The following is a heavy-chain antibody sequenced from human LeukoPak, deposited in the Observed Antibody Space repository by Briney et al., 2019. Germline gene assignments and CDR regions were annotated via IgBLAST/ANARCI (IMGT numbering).Heavy chain of an antibody. D-gene: IGHD6-19*01. J-gene: IGHJ6*02. CDR1: GFTFSNYI. V-gene: IGHV3-48*01. Sequence: GGSLRLSCAASGFTFSNYIMNWVRQAPGKGLEWVSYISSSSSVIYYADSVKGRFTITRDNAKNSLYLQMNSLRVEDTAVFYCVRPKHSSVSWLHYGMDVWGQGTTVIVSS. CDR2: ISSSSSVI. CDR3: VRPKHSSVSWLHYGMDV.